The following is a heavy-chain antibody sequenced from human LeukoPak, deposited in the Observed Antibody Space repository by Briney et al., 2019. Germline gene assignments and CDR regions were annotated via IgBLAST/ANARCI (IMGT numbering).Heavy chain of an antibody. V-gene: IGHV4-59*01. CDR2: IYIRGST. Sequence: PSETLSLTCSVSGASISSYYWNWIRQPPGKGPEWIGNIYIRGSTNYNPSLKSRVTISLDTSKDQFSLKLTSVTAADTAFYYCAKDWELGSWGQGTLVTVSS. D-gene: IGHD1-26*01. CDR3: AKDWELGS. J-gene: IGHJ5*02. CDR1: GASISSYY.